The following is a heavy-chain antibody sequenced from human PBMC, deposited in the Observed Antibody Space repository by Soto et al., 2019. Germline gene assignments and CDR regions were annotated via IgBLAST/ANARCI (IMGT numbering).Heavy chain of an antibody. Sequence: QVQVVESGGGVVQPGRSLRLSCAASGFTFSSYGMHWVRQAPGKGLEWVAVIWSDGSNKYYADSLKGRFSVSRDNSKNTLYRQMNSRRAEDTAVYYCAGVSCRGGSCYWPYYYYYGMDVWGQGTTVIVS. CDR3: AGVSCRGGSCYWPYYYYYGMDV. D-gene: IGHD2-15*01. J-gene: IGHJ6*02. CDR2: IWSDGSNK. CDR1: GFTFSSYG. V-gene: IGHV3-33*01.